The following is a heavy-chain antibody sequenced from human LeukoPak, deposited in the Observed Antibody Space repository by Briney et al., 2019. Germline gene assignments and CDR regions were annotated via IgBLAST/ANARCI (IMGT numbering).Heavy chain of an antibody. CDR2: ISGSGDTT. Sequence: GGSLRLSCAASGFTFSSYAMSGGRQAPGKGLEGVSAISGSGDTTYYAGSVKCRFTISRDNSKNTLLRQINIIRAEGTAVYYCAKEGYGSTWNADFDFWGQGTLVTVSS. D-gene: IGHD6-13*01. CDR1: GFTFSSYA. J-gene: IGHJ4*02. CDR3: AKEGYGSTWNADFDF. V-gene: IGHV3-23*01.